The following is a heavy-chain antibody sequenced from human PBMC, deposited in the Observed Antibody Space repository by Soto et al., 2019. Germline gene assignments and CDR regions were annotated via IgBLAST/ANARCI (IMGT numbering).Heavy chain of an antibody. D-gene: IGHD6-13*01. CDR3: ARQVAAAGTFISYSGMDV. V-gene: IGHV5-51*01. CDR1: WYRFASYC. CDR2: IYPGDSDT. J-gene: IGHJ6*02. Sequence: PGESLKISCKGSWYRFASYCIGWVRQMPGKGLEWMGIIYPGDSDTRYSPSFQGQVTISADKSISTAYLQWSSLKASDTAMYYCARQVAAAGTFISYSGMDVWGQGTTVPVSS.